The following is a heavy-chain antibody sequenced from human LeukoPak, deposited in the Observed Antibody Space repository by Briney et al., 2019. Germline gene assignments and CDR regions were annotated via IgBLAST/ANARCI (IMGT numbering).Heavy chain of an antibody. V-gene: IGHV3-21*01. CDR1: GFAFTSYT. Sequence: GGSLRLSCVASGFAFTSYTMNWVRQAPGKGLEWVSSISSTNTYIYYPDSVKGRFTISRDNAKNSLYLQMNSLSVGDTAIYYCARDGRIDFWGQGTLVTVSS. CDR2: ISSTNTYI. D-gene: IGHD3/OR15-3a*01. J-gene: IGHJ4*02. CDR3: ARDGRIDF.